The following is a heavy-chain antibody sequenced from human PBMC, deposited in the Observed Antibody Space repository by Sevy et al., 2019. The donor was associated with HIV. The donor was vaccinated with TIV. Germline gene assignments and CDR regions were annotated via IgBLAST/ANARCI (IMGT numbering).Heavy chain of an antibody. D-gene: IGHD5-18*01. V-gene: IGHV4-59*01. Sequence: SETLSLTCTVSGGSISSYYWSWIRQPPGKGLEWIGYIYYSGSTNYNPSLKSRVTISVDTSKNQFSLKLSSVTAADTAVYYCAGGVEMATARYDAFDIWGQGTMVTVSS. CDR1: GGSISSYY. CDR2: IYYSGST. J-gene: IGHJ3*02. CDR3: AGGVEMATARYDAFDI.